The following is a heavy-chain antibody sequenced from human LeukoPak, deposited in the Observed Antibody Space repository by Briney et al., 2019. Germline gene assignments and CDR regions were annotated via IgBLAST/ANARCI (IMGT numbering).Heavy chain of an antibody. J-gene: IGHJ4*02. D-gene: IGHD3-3*01. CDR2: ISTSSDSI. V-gene: IGHV3-48*01. CDR1: GFTFRSYS. CDR3: ANGNGQRFLEWLHETYFDY. Sequence: GGSLRLSCEASGFTFRSYSMNWVRQAPGKGLEWISYISTSSDSIYYADSVKGRITISRDNSKNTLYLKMNSLRAEDTAVYYCANGNGQRFLEWLHETYFDYWGQGTLVTVSS.